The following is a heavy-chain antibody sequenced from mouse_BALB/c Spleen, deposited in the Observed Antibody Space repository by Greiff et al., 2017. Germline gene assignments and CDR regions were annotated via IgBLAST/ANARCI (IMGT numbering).Heavy chain of an antibody. J-gene: IGHJ2*01. CDR1: GFNIKDTY. CDR2: IDPANGNT. CDR3: ARRGFITTVVATGDYFDY. Sequence: EVQLQQSGAELVKPGASVKLSCTASGFNIKDTYMHWVKQRPEQGLEWIGRIDPANGNTKYDPKFQGKATITADTSSNTAYLQLSSLTSEDTAVYYCARRGFITTVVATGDYFDYWGQGTTLTVSS. V-gene: IGHV14-3*02. D-gene: IGHD1-1*01.